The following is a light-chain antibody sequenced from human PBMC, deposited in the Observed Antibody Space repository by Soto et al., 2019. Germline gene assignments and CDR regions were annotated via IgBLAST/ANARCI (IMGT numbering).Light chain of an antibody. CDR3: RQYNSYSRT. CDR2: KAS. J-gene: IGKJ1*01. CDR1: QSISDW. Sequence: DIQMTQSPSTLSASVGDRVTIICRASQSISDWLAWYQQKPGKAPKVLIYKASTLESGVPSRFSGSGSGTEFTLTISSLQPDDFATYYCRQYNSYSRTFGKGT. V-gene: IGKV1-5*03.